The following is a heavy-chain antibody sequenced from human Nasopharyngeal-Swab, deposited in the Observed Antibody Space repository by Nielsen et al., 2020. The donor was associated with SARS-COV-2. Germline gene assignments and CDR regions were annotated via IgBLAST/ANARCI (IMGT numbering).Heavy chain of an antibody. J-gene: IGHJ5*02. CDR2: ISSSSSYI. CDR1: GFTFSSYS. CDR3: AKDPGIQYQLLWWNWFDP. Sequence: GESLKISCAASGFTFSSYSMNWVRQAPGKGLEWVSSISSSSSYIYYADSVKGRFTISRDSAKNSLYLQMNSLRAEDTAVYYCAKDPGIQYQLLWWNWFDPWGQGTLVTVSS. D-gene: IGHD2-2*01. V-gene: IGHV3-21*01.